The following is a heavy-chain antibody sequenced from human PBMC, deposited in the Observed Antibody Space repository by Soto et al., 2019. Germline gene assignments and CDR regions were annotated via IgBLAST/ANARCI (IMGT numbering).Heavy chain of an antibody. Sequence: EVQLLESGGGLVQPGGSLRLSCAASGFTFSSYAMSWVRQAPGKGLEWVSAISGSGGSTYYADSVKGRFTISRDNSKNTLYLQMNSLRAEDTAVYYCARSLYYYDSSGYQWGQGTLVTVSS. CDR3: ARSLYYYDSSGYQ. J-gene: IGHJ4*02. CDR1: GFTFSSYA. D-gene: IGHD3-22*01. CDR2: ISGSGGST. V-gene: IGHV3-23*01.